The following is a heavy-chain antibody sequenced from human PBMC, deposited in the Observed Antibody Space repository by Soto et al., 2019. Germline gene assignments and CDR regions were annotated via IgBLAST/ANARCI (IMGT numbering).Heavy chain of an antibody. J-gene: IGHJ3*02. CDR3: AKATATGGGAFEI. CDR1: GFICSSYD. D-gene: IGHD2-8*02. V-gene: IGHV3-23*01. CDR2: ILVGGST. Sequence: PGGSLRLSCAVSGFICSSYDMSWVRQASGKGLEWVSTILVGGSTHYEDSVRGRFTISRDTSKNTVYLQMNSLTAGDTAVYYCAKATATGGGAFEIYGQGTMVTVSS.